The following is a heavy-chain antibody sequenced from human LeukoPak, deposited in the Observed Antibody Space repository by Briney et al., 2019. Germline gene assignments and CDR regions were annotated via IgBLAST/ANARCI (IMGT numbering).Heavy chain of an antibody. Sequence: SETLSLTCAVYGGSFSGYYWSWIRQPPGKGLEWIGEINHSGSTNYNPSLKSRVAISVDTSKNQFSLKLSSVTAADTAVYYCARLSGYLPHYYYYYGMDVWGQGTTVTVSS. CDR1: GGSFSGYY. CDR3: ARLSGYLPHYYYYYGMDV. CDR2: INHSGST. J-gene: IGHJ6*02. V-gene: IGHV4-34*01. D-gene: IGHD3-3*01.